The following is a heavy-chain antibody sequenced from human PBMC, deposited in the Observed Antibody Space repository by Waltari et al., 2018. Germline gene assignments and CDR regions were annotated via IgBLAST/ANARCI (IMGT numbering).Heavy chain of an antibody. V-gene: IGHV3-53*02. CDR1: EFSVSTND. D-gene: IGHD2-21*01. CDR2: IYNTGHT. J-gene: IGHJ3*02. Sequence: EVQLMETGGGLIQPGGSLRLSCAASEFSVSTNDMSWVGQAPGKGLEWVSAIYNTGHTYYADSVKGRFTISRDSFKNTVYLQMSSLRAEDTAVYYCASFDYGGNSDSSEIWGQGTTVTVSS. CDR3: ASFDYGGNSDSSEI.